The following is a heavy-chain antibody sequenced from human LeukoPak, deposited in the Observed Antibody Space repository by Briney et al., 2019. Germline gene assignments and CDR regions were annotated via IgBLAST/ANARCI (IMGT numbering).Heavy chain of an antibody. J-gene: IGHJ4*02. Sequence: SVKVSCKASGGTFSSYAISWVRQAPGQGLEWMGRIIPVFGTANYAQKFQGRVTITTDESTSTAYMELSSLRSEDTAVYYCARVSNEYYYDSSGYYTDYWGQGTLVTVSS. CDR3: ARVSNEYYYDSSGYYTDY. CDR2: IIPVFGTA. D-gene: IGHD3-22*01. CDR1: GGTFSSYA. V-gene: IGHV1-69*05.